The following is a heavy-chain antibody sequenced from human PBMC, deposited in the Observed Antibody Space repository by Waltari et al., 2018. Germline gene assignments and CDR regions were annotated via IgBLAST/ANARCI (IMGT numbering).Heavy chain of an antibody. CDR2: ISSGASTI. Sequence: EVQLVESGGGLVQPGGSLRLVCAASGFTVRNYEMNWVRQAPGKGLEWVSYISSGASTIFYADSVKGRFTISRDNAKNSVYLEMNSLRADDTAIYYCARGEGGANEYWGQGTLVTVSS. CDR1: GFTVRNYE. CDR3: ARGEGGANEY. V-gene: IGHV3-48*03. J-gene: IGHJ4*01. D-gene: IGHD1-26*01.